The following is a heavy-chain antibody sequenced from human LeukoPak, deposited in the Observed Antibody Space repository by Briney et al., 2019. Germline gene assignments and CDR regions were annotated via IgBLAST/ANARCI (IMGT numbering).Heavy chain of an antibody. V-gene: IGHV3-21*01. J-gene: IGHJ6*02. D-gene: IGHD6-19*01. CDR1: GFTFSSYS. Sequence: PGGSLRLSCAASGFTFSSYSMNWVRQAPGKGLEWVSSISSSSSYIYYAVSVKGRFTISRDNAKNSLYLQMNSLRAEDTAVYYCARLSGIAVAGTRVYGMDVWGQGTTVTVSS. CDR3: ARLSGIAVAGTRVYGMDV. CDR2: ISSSSSYI.